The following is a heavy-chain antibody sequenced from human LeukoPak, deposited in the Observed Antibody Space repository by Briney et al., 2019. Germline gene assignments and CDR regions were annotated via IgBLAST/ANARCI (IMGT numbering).Heavy chain of an antibody. V-gene: IGHV3-20*04. D-gene: IGHD5-12*01. CDR1: GFTFDDYG. J-gene: IGHJ6*03. Sequence: GGSLRPSCAASGFTFDDYGMSWLRQAPGKGLEWVSGINWNGGSTGYADSVKGRFTISRDNAKNSLHLQMNSLRVEDTALYYCARGYNYYMDVWGKGTTVTVSS. CDR3: ARGYNYYMDV. CDR2: INWNGGST.